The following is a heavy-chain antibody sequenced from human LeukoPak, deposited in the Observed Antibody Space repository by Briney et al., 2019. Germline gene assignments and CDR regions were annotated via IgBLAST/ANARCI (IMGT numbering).Heavy chain of an antibody. J-gene: IGHJ4*02. CDR1: GFTFSSYG. V-gene: IGHV3-30*02. Sequence: GGSLRLSCAVSGFTFSSYGMHWVRQAPGKGVDWVAFIRYDGSNKYYADSVKGRFTISRDNSKNTLYLQMNSLRADDTAVYYCAKDLSTISTFDYWGQGTLVTVSS. CDR3: AKDLSTISTFDY. CDR2: IRYDGSNK. D-gene: IGHD5-24*01.